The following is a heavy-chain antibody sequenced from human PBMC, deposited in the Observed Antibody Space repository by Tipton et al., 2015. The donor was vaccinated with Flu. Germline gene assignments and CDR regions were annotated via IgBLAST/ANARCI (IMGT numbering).Heavy chain of an antibody. V-gene: IGHV4-39*07. J-gene: IGHJ4*02. CDR3: ARDDSGFNDY. CDR2: MLYGGST. D-gene: IGHD3-22*01. Sequence: TLSLTCTVSGGSIRSSSYYWVWIRQPPGKGPEWIGSMLYGGSTYYNPSLESRVTISLDTSKNQFSLKLSSVTAADTAVYYCARDDSGFNDYWGPGTLVTVSS. CDR1: GGSIRSSSYY.